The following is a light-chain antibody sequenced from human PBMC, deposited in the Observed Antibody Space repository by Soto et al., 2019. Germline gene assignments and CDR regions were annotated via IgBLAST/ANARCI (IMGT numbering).Light chain of an antibody. J-gene: IGLJ3*02. V-gene: IGLV2-8*01. CDR3: GSYGGSDNVV. CDR1: SSDVAGYNY. Sequence: QSALTQPPSASGSPGQSVTISFTGTSSDVAGYNYVSWYQQHPGTAPKLMIYAVVKRPSGVPDRFSGSKSGNTASLTVSGLHAEDEADYYRGSYGGSDNVVFGGGTKLTVL. CDR2: AVV.